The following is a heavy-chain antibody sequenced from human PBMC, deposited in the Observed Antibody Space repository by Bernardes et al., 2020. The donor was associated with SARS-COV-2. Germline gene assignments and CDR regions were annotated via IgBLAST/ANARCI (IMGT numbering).Heavy chain of an antibody. CDR3: AKDKGRFGEPIVVWYFDS. Sequence: GSLRLSCAASGFSFSSYAMNWVRQAPGKGLEWVSGIFGSGSGAYYADSVKGRFTVSRDNSKKTLYLHMHSLRAEDTAIYYCAKDKGRFGEPIVVWYFDSWGQGTLVTVSS. CDR1: GFSFSSYA. J-gene: IGHJ4*02. V-gene: IGHV3-23*01. CDR2: IFGSGSGA. D-gene: IGHD3-16*01.